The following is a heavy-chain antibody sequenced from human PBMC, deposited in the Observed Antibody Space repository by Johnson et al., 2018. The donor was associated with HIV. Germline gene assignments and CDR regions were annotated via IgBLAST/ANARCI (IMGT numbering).Heavy chain of an antibody. CDR3: ARELSHDAFDI. V-gene: IGHV3-30-3*01. CDR1: GFSFSNAW. J-gene: IGHJ3*02. Sequence: QVQLVESGGGVVQPGRSLRLSCAASGFSFSNAWMHWVRQAPGKGLEWVAVISYDGSNKYYADSVKGRFTISRDNSKNTLYLQMNSLRAEDTAAYYCARELSHDAFDIWGQGTMVTVSS. CDR2: ISYDGSNK. D-gene: IGHD3-3*02.